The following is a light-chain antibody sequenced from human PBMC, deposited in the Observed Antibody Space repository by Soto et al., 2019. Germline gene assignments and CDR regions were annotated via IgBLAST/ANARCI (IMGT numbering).Light chain of an antibody. CDR2: DVS. CDR3: SSYTSSSTLCV. J-gene: IGLJ1*01. CDR1: SSDVGGYNY. V-gene: IGLV2-14*01. Sequence: QSTLTQPASVSGSTGRSITISCTGTSSDVGGYNYVSWYQQHPGKAPKLMIYDVSNRPSGVSNRFSGSKSGNTASLTISGLQAEDEADYYCSSYTSSSTLCVFGTGTKVTVL.